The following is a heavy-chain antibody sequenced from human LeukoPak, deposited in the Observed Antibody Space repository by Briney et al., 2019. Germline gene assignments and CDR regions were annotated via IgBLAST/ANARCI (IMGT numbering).Heavy chain of an antibody. D-gene: IGHD3-3*01. Sequence: GGSLRLSCAASGSTFSSYSMNWVRQAPWKGLEWLSAIGEEKSDSWTKSADSVKGRFTISRDNSENTLYLQMDSPTVEDTAVYYCAKDFTGVVTPLDAFDIWGQGTMVTVSS. J-gene: IGHJ3*02. CDR3: AKDFTGVVTPLDAFDI. V-gene: IGHV3-23*01. CDR2: IGEEKSDSWT. CDR1: GSTFSSYS.